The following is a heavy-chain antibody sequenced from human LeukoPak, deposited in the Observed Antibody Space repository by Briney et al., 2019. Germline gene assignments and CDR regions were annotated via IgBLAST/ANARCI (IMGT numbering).Heavy chain of an antibody. CDR3: ARGVYSSSQYYFDY. V-gene: IGHV4-34*01. D-gene: IGHD6-6*01. CDR2: INHSGST. Sequence: SETLSLTCAVYGGSFSGYYWSWIRQPPGKGLEWIGEINHSGSTNYNPSLKSRVTISVDTSKNQFSLKLSSVTAADTAVYYCARGVYSSSQYYFDYWGQGTLVTVSS. J-gene: IGHJ4*02. CDR1: GGSFSGYY.